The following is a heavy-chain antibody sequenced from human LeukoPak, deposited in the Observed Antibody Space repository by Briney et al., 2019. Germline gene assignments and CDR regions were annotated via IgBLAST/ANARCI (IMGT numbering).Heavy chain of an antibody. D-gene: IGHD3-22*01. CDR1: GFTFSSYG. CDR3: AKEGGRSYTYYYDSSGYYWVYYFDY. V-gene: IGHV3-30*02. J-gene: IGHJ4*02. CDR2: IRYDGSNK. Sequence: GSLRLSCAASGFTFSSYGMHWVRQAPGKGLEWVAFIRYDGSNKYYADSVKGRFTISRDNSKNTLYLQMNSLRAEDTAAYYCAKEGGRSYTYYYDSSGYYWVYYFDYWGQGTLVTVSS.